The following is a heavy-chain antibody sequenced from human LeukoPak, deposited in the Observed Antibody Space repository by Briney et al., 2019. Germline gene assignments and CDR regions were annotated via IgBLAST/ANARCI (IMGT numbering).Heavy chain of an antibody. CDR3: ARTRYSDEAFDY. J-gene: IGHJ4*02. D-gene: IGHD1-1*01. V-gene: IGHV3-7*04. Sequence: GSLRLSCAGSGFTFCKYWISWVRQAPDKGLEWVANIKQDASSLNYAGSVKGRFTISRDNAKKSLYLQMNSLRAEDTALYYCARTRYSDEAFDYWAQGTLVTVSS. CDR1: GFTFCKYW. CDR2: IKQDASSL.